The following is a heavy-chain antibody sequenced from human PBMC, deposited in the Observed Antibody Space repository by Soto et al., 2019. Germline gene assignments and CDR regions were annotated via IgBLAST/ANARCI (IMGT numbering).Heavy chain of an antibody. J-gene: IGHJ4*02. CDR2: INAGNGNT. D-gene: IGHD2-2*02. V-gene: IGHV1-3*01. Sequence: QVQLVQSGAEVKKPGASVKVSCKASGYTFTSYAMHWVRQAPGQRLEWMGWINAGNGNTKYSQKFQGRVTITRDTSASTAYMELSSLRSEDTAVYYCARSGYCSITSCYTGDYWGQGTLVTVSS. CDR1: GYTFTSYA. CDR3: ARSGYCSITSCYTGDY.